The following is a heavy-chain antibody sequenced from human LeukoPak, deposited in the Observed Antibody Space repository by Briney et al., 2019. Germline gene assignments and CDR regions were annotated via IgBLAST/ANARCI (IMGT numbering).Heavy chain of an antibody. D-gene: IGHD3-10*01. CDR2: INHSGST. J-gene: IGHJ5*02. Sequence: LETLSLTCAVYGGSFSGYYWSWIRQPPGKGLEWIGEINHSGSTNYNPSLKSRVTISVDTSKNQFSLKLSSVTAADTAVYYCARHRGYYYGSGSPKNWFDPWGQGTLVTVSS. CDR3: ARHRGYYYGSGSPKNWFDP. CDR1: GGSFSGYY. V-gene: IGHV4-34*01.